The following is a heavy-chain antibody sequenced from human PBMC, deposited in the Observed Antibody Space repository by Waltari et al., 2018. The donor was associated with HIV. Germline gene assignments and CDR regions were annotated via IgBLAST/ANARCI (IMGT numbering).Heavy chain of an antibody. CDR1: GFSFSSYS. CDR3: ARNPLQITILVSLYYFDY. J-gene: IGHJ4*02. D-gene: IGHD3-3*01. Sequence: EVQLVESGGGLVQPGGSLRLSCAASGFSFSSYSMNWVRQAPGKGLEWVSDISSGSSTIHYADYVKGRVTISRDNAKNSLFLKMNSLRDEDTAVYYCARNPLQITILVSLYYFDYWGQGTLVTVSS. V-gene: IGHV3-48*02. CDR2: ISSGSSTI.